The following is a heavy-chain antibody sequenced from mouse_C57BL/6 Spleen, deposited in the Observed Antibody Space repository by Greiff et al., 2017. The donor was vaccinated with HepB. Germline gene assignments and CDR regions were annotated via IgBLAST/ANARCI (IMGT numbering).Heavy chain of an antibody. V-gene: IGHV1-55*01. D-gene: IGHD1-1*01. J-gene: IGHJ2*01. CDR2: IYPGSGST. CDR1: GYTFTSYW. Sequence: QVQLQQPGAELVKPGASVKMSCKASGYTFTSYWITWVKQRPGQGLEWIGDIYPGSGSTNYNEKFKSKATLTVDTSSSTAYMQLSSLTSEDSAVYYGAKNYYGSRVFDYWGQGTTLTVSS. CDR3: AKNYYGSRVFDY.